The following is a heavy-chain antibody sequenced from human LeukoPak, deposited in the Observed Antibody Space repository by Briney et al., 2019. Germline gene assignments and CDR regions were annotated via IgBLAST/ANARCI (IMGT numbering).Heavy chain of an antibody. CDR2: SRNKANSYTT. J-gene: IGHJ4*02. D-gene: IGHD6-19*01. CDR1: GFTFSDHY. Sequence: TGGSLRLSCAASGFTFSDHYMDWVRQAPGKGLEWVGRSRNKANSYTTDYAASVKGRFTISRDDSKNSLYLQMNRLKTEDTAVYYCARAYTSGWYSPGYWGQGTLVTVSS. CDR3: ARAYTSGWYSPGY. V-gene: IGHV3-72*01.